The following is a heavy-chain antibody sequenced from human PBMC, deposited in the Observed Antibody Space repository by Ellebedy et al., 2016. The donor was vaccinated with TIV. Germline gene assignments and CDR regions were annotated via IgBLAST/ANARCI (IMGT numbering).Heavy chain of an antibody. D-gene: IGHD1-1*01. CDR1: GFTFNTFG. Sequence: PGGSLRLSCAASGFTFNTFGMNWVRQAPGKGLEWLSYISTSSSTIYYADSVKGRFTVSRDNAKNSLYLQMNSLRAEDTAVYYCARDGAMTGIFDYWGQGTLATVSS. CDR2: ISTSSSTI. J-gene: IGHJ4*02. CDR3: ARDGAMTGIFDY. V-gene: IGHV3-48*01.